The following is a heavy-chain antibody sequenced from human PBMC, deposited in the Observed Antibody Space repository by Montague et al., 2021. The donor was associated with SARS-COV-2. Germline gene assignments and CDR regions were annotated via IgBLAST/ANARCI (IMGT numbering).Heavy chain of an antibody. D-gene: IGHD6-19*01. CDR3: AKGVAGTGIDALDF. J-gene: IGHJ3*01. Sequence: SLRLSCAASGFTFSNYAMNWVRQAPGKGLEWVSIIYSGAGAYYADSVKGRFTISRDNSKKTLFLQLDSLRAEDTAVYYRAKGVAGTGIDALDFWGQGTMVTVSA. CDR1: GFTFSNYA. V-gene: IGHV3-23*03. CDR2: IYSGAGA.